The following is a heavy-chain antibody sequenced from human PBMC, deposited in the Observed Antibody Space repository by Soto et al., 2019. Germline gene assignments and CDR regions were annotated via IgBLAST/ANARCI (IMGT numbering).Heavy chain of an antibody. CDR1: GGTFSSYA. J-gene: IGHJ4*02. CDR3: ASKHPEKGVAQQAFDY. V-gene: IGHV1-69*13. CDR2: IIPIFGTA. D-gene: IGHD6-13*01. Sequence: SVKVSCKASGGTFSSYAISWVRQAPGQGLEWMGGIIPIFGTANYAQKFQGRVTITAGESTSTAYMELSSLRSEDTAVYYCASKHPEKGVAQQAFDYWGQGTLVTVSS.